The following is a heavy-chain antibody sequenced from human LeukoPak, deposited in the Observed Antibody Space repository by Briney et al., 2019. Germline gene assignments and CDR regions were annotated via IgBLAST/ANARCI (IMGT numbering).Heavy chain of an antibody. D-gene: IGHD1-26*01. CDR3: ARDPGRPGRYWYFDL. J-gene: IGHJ2*01. V-gene: IGHV1-2*02. CDR2: INPKSGDT. CDR1: GYTFTGYY. Sequence: ASVKVSCRASGYTFTGYYMHWVRQAPGRGHEWMGWINPKSGDTKYAQKFQGRVTMTRDTSITTFYMDLSSLRSDDTAVYYCARDPGRPGRYWYFDLWGRGTLVAVSS.